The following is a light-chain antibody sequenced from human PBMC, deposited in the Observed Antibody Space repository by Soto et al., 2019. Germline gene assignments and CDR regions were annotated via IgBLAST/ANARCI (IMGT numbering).Light chain of an antibody. CDR3: QQRSNWPSEGFT. CDR1: QSVSSY. J-gene: IGKJ3*01. V-gene: IGKV3-11*01. CDR2: DAS. Sequence: EIVLTQSPATLSLSPGERATLSCRASQSVSSYLAWYQQKPGQAPRLLIYDASNRATGIPARFSGSGSGTDFTLTISSLEPEDFAVYYCQQRSNWPSEGFTVGPGTKVDI.